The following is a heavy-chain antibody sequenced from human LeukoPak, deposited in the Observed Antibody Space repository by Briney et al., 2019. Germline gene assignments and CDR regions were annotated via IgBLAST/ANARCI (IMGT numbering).Heavy chain of an antibody. CDR3: ARDWAIVVVPSY. CDR2: ISAYNGNT. Sequence: ASVKVSCKASGYTFTSYGISWVRQAPGQGREWMGWISAYNGNTNYAQKLQGRVTMTTDTSTSTDYMELRSLRSDDTAVYYRARDWAIVVVPSYWGQGTLVTVSS. D-gene: IGHD3-22*01. CDR1: GYTFTSYG. V-gene: IGHV1-18*01. J-gene: IGHJ4*02.